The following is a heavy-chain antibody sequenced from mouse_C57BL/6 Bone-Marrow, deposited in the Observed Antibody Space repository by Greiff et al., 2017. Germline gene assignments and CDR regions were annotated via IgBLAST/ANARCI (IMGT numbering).Heavy chain of an antibody. Sequence: VHLLQPGAELVKPGASVKISCTASGYTFTSYWITWVRQTPGQSLEWVGAICPGSGSTNYTEKLKSRVTMSIDTSSNTPYLQLSSLTSEDSAVYYGARRDDGSSPMAMAYWGQGTLVTVSA. J-gene: IGHJ4*01. CDR2: ICPGSGST. CDR3: ARRDDGSSPMAMAY. V-gene: IGHV1-55*01. D-gene: IGHD1-1*01. CDR1: GYTFTSYW.